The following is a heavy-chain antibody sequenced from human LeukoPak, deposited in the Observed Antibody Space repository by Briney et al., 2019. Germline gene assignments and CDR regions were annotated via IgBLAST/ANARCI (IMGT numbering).Heavy chain of an antibody. CDR1: GFTFSGYF. CDR3: ARDLLETVMGDAYYYYGIDG. Sequence: GGSLRLSCAASGFTFSGYFMNWVRQAPGRGLKWVASISSSGHSIYYPYLLKGRFTISRDNAKNSLFLQMNSLRDEDTAVYDCARDLLETVMGDAYYYYGIDGWGQGTTVTVSS. V-gene: IGHV3-21*01. CDR2: ISSSGHSI. D-gene: IGHD5-18*01. J-gene: IGHJ6*02.